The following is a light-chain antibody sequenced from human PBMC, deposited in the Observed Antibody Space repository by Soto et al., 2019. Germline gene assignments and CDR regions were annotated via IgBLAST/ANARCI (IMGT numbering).Light chain of an antibody. J-gene: IGKJ2*01. Sequence: EIVLTQSPGTLSLSPGERATLSCRAIQSVDLSYLAWYQQKPGQAPRLLIYVASSRATGIPDRFSGSESGTDFTLTISRPEPEDFAVYYCQQYGTSRYTFGQGTKLEI. CDR1: QSVDLSY. V-gene: IGKV3-20*01. CDR3: QQYGTSRYT. CDR2: VAS.